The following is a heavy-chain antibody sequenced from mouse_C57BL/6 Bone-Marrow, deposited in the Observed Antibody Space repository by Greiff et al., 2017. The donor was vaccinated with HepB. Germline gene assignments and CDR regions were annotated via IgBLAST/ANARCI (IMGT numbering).Heavy chain of an antibody. J-gene: IGHJ3*01. CDR2: INPNNGGT. CDR3: ARGDYFWFAY. CDR1: GYTFTDYN. V-gene: IGHV1-18*01. D-gene: IGHD1-1*01. Sequence: EVQRVESGPELVKPGASVKIPCKASGYTFTDYNMDWVKQSHGKSLEWIGDINPNNGGTIYNQKFKGKATLTVDKSSSTAYMELRSLTSEDTAVYYCARGDYFWFAYWGQGTLVTVSA.